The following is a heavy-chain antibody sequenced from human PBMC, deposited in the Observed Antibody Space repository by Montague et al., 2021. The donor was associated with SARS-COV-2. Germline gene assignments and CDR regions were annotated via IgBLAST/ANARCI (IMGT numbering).Heavy chain of an antibody. D-gene: IGHD6-19*01. V-gene: IGHV4-38-2*02. CDR3: AMVAGSHDTFYI. J-gene: IGHJ3*02. CDR2: IYHSGST. CDR1: GYSISTGYY. Sequence: SETLSLTCTVSGYSISTGYYWGWIRQPPGKGLDWIGTIYHSGSTYFNPSLKSRVTLSVDTSKNQFSLNLSSATAADTGVYYCAMVAGSHDTFYIWGRWTMVTVSS.